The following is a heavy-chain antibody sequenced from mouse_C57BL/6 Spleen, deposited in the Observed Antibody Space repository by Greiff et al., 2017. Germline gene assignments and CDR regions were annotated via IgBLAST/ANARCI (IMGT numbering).Heavy chain of an antibody. CDR3: ARRTGTGAMDY. CDR1: GYTFTSYG. D-gene: IGHD4-1*01. Sequence: VQLQESGAELARPGASVKLSCKASGYTFTSYGISWVKQRNGQGLEWIGEIYPRSGHTYYNEKFTGKATLTAEQSSSTAYLALRLLTSEDSAGYFCARRTGTGAMDYWGQGTSVTVSS. J-gene: IGHJ4*01. CDR2: IYPRSGHT. V-gene: IGHV1-81*01.